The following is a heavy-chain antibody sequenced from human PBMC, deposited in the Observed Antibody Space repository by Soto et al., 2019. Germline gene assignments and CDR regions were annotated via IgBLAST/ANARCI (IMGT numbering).Heavy chain of an antibody. Sequence: SETLSLTCTVSGGSISSGDYYWSWIRQPPGKGLEWIGYIYYSGSTYYNPSLKSRVTISVDTSKNQFSLKLGSVTAADTAVYYCARRSGPNFGTGGMDVWGQGTTVTVSS. CDR2: IYYSGST. D-gene: IGHD7-27*01. J-gene: IGHJ6*02. V-gene: IGHV4-30-4*01. CDR3: ARRSGPNFGTGGMDV. CDR1: GGSISSGDYY.